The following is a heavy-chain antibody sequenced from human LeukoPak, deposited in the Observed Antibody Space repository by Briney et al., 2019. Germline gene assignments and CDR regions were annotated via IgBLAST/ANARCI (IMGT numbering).Heavy chain of an antibody. V-gene: IGHV3-30*02. CDR3: AKGIDFWRGYYPENWFDP. Sequence: GGSLRLSCAASGFTFSSYGMHWVPQAPGKGLEWVAFIRYDGSNKYYADSVKGRFTISRDNSKNTLYLQMNSLRAEDTAVNYCAKGIDFWRGYYPENWFDPWGQGTLVTVSS. CDR2: IRYDGSNK. J-gene: IGHJ5*02. D-gene: IGHD3-3*01. CDR1: GFTFSSYG.